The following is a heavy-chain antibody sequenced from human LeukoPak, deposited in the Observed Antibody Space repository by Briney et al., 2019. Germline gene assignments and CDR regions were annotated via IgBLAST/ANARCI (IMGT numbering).Heavy chain of an antibody. Sequence: GRSLRLSCEASGFTLEDYGTHWVRQVPGKGLEWVSGVTWSSRSKKYADSVRGRFSISRDDANNSLFLQMNNLRPEDTALYYCAKDSEARSISWYSHFDLWGRGTLVTVSS. D-gene: IGHD6-13*01. V-gene: IGHV3-9*01. J-gene: IGHJ2*01. CDR3: AKDSEARSISWYSHFDL. CDR1: GFTLEDYG. CDR2: VTWSSRSK.